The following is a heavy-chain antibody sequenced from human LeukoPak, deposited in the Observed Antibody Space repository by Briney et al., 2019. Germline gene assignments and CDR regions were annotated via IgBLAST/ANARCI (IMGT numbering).Heavy chain of an antibody. D-gene: IGHD5-18*01. V-gene: IGHV4-59*01. CDR3: AREGYSYGYDY. Sequence: NPSETLSLTCTVSGGSISSYYWSWLRQPPGKGLEWIGYIYYSGSTNYNPSLKSRVTIPVDTSKNQFSLKLSSVTAADTAVYDCAREGYSYGYDYSSQGTLVTVSS. CDR2: IYYSGST. CDR1: GGSISSYY. J-gene: IGHJ4*02.